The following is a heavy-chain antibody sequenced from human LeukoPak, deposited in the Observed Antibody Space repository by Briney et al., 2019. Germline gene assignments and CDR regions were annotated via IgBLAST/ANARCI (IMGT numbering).Heavy chain of an antibody. J-gene: IGHJ4*02. Sequence: ASVKVSCKASGYTFTGYYMHWVRQAPGQGLEWMGWINPNSGGTNYAQKFQGRVTMTRDTSISTAYMELSRLRSDDTAVYYCARDKHRGYYDSSGYFSYWGQGTLVTVSS. CDR2: INPNSGGT. CDR1: GYTFTGYY. CDR3: ARDKHRGYYDSSGYFSY. V-gene: IGHV1-2*02. D-gene: IGHD3-22*01.